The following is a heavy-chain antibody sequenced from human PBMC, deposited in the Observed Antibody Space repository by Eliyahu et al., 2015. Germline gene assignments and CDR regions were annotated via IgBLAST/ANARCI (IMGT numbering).Heavy chain of an antibody. V-gene: IGHV3-9*01. CDR2: ISWNSGSI. D-gene: IGHD6-13*01. J-gene: IGHJ4*02. CDR3: AKDYYSSSPSPLDY. CDR1: GFXFDDYA. Sequence: EVQLVESGGGLXQPGRSLRLSCAAXGFXFDDYAMPWVRQAPGKGLEWVSGISWNSGSIGYADSVKGRFTISRDNAKNSLYLQMNSLRAEDTALYYCAKDYYSSSPSPLDYWGQGTLVTVSS.